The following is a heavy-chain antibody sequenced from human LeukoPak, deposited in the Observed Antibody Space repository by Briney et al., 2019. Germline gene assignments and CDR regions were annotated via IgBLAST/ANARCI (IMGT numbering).Heavy chain of an antibody. CDR2: LYSGGTT. V-gene: IGHV3-66*01. D-gene: IGHD3-22*01. J-gene: IGHJ4*02. Sequence: GGSLRLSCAASGFTFSNYAMSWVRQAPGKGLEWVSVLYSGGTTYYADSVKGRFTISRDNSKNTLYLQMNSLRAEDTAVYYCARSSSGYLPFDYWGQGTLVTVSS. CDR3: ARSSSGYLPFDY. CDR1: GFTFSNYA.